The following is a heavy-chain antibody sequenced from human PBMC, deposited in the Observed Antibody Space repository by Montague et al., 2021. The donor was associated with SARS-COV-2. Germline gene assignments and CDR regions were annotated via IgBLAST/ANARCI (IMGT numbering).Heavy chain of an antibody. J-gene: IGHJ3*02. Sequence: SLRLSCAASGFTFNTYWMTWVRQAPGKGLEWVANIRRDGSEKFYVDSVKGRFTISRDYTKNSLYPQMNSLRAEDTAVYYCARDTSPTNSGTWYDAFDIWGQGTKVTVSS. CDR1: GFTFNTYW. CDR3: ARDTSPTNSGTWYDAFDI. V-gene: IGHV3-7*03. D-gene: IGHD1-26*01. CDR2: IRRDGSEK.